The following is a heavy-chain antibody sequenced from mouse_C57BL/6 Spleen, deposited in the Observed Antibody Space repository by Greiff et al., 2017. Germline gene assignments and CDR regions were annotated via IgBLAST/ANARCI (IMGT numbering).Heavy chain of an antibody. J-gene: IGHJ2*01. Sequence: EVQLQQSGAELVRPGASVKLSCTASGFNIKDDYMHWVKQRPEQGLEWIGWIDPENGDTEYASKFQGKATITADTSSNTAYLQLSSLTSEDTAVYYCTTNSYGYWGQGTTLTVSS. CDR2: IDPENGDT. D-gene: IGHD1-1*01. CDR3: TTNSYGY. CDR1: GFNIKDDY. V-gene: IGHV14-4*01.